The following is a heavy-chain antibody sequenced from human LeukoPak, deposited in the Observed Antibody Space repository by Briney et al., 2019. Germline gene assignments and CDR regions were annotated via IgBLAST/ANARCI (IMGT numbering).Heavy chain of an antibody. CDR3: ASGDTTGYSGDAFNI. J-gene: IGHJ3*02. Sequence: GRSLRVSCVASGFTFSRYGMHWVRQAPGKGLEWVAIIWYDGSNKYYADSVKGRFTISRDTSKNTLYMQMDSLRAEDTAVYYCASGDTTGYSGDAFNIWGQRTMVTVSS. V-gene: IGHV3-33*03. CDR2: IWYDGSNK. D-gene: IGHD3-22*01. CDR1: GFTFSRYG.